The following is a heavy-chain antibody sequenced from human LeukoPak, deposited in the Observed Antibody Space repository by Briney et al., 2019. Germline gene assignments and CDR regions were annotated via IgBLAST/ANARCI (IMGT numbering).Heavy chain of an antibody. D-gene: IGHD2-2*01. V-gene: IGHV3-21*01. CDR1: GFTFSSYS. CDR2: ISSSSSYI. J-gene: IGHJ6*02. CDR3: ARGLCGSTSCYRGAPPYYYYGMDV. Sequence: GGSLRLSCAASGFTFSSYSMNWVRQAPGKGLKWVSSISSSSSYIYYADSVKGRFTISRDNAKNSLYLQMNSLRAEDTAVYYCARGLCGSTSCYRGAPPYYYYGMDVWGQGTTVTVSS.